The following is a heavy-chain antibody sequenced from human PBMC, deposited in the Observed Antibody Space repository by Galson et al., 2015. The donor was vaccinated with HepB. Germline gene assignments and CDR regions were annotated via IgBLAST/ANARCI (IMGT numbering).Heavy chain of an antibody. CDR3: AKDYGMIVVAENYYFDY. J-gene: IGHJ4*02. CDR2: ISYDGSNK. D-gene: IGHD3-22*01. V-gene: IGHV3-30*18. CDR1: GFTFSSYG. Sequence: SLRLSCAASGFTFSSYGMHWVRQAPGKGLEWVAVISYDGSNKYYADSVKGRFTISRDNSKNTLYLQMNSLRAEDTAVYYCAKDYGMIVVAENYYFDYWGQGTLVTVSS.